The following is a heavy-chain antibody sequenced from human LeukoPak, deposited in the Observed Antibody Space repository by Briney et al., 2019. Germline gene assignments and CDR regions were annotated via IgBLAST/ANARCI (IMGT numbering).Heavy chain of an antibody. Sequence: PSETLSLTCTVSGGSISSYYWCCIRHPQAKGLEWNGYIYYSGSTNYNPSLKSLVTISVDTSKNQFSLKLSSVTAADTAGYYCARDSGYYDSRYYYYYGMDVWGQGTTVTVSS. CDR1: GGSISSYY. J-gene: IGHJ6*02. CDR3: ARDSGYYDSRYYYYYGMDV. CDR2: IYYSGST. V-gene: IGHV4-59*01. D-gene: IGHD3-22*01.